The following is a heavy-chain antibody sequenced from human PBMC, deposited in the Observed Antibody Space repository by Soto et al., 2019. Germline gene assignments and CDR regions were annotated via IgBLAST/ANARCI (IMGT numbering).Heavy chain of an antibody. J-gene: IGHJ3*02. CDR2: ISAGGDST. CDR3: AKAMVAAAGTGAFDI. Sequence: EVQLLESGGGLVQPGGSLRLSCAASAFTFSSYAMTWVRQAPGKGLDWVSAISAGGDSTNYADSVQGRFTISRDNSKNTLYLQMYSLRAEETAVYYCAKAMVAAAGTGAFDIWGQGTMVTVSS. V-gene: IGHV3-23*01. D-gene: IGHD6-13*01. CDR1: AFTFSSYA.